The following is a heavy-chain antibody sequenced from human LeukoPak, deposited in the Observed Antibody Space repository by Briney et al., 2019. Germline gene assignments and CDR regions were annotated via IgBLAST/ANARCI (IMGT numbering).Heavy chain of an antibody. Sequence: GGSLRLSCAASGFTFSNYAMTWVRQTPGKGPEWVSGISGSGGVTYYADSVKGRFTISRDNSKNTLYVQMNSLRVEDTAVYYCAKTSDISVRYYFDYWGQGTLVAVSS. CDR1: GFTFSNYA. CDR2: ISGSGGVT. V-gene: IGHV3-23*01. J-gene: IGHJ4*02. CDR3: AKTSDISVRYYFDY. D-gene: IGHD3-22*01.